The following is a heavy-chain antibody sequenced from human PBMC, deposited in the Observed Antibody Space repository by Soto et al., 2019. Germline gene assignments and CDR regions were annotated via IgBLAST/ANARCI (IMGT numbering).Heavy chain of an antibody. CDR3: AKDLRSWYVAGTFDD. Sequence: EVQLLESGGGLVQPGGYLRLSCAASGVTFSSYAMSWVRQAPGKGLEWVSAISGSGGSTYYADSVKGRFTISRDNSKNTLYLQMNSLRAEDTAVYYCAKDLRSWYVAGTFDDWGQGTLVTVSS. V-gene: IGHV3-23*01. J-gene: IGHJ4*02. CDR2: ISGSGGST. CDR1: GVTFSSYA. D-gene: IGHD6-13*01.